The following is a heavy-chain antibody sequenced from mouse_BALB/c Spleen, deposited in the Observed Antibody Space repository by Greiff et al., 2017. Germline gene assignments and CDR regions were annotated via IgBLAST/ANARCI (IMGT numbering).Heavy chain of an antibody. Sequence: VKLVVSGGGLVKPGGSLKLSCAASGFTFSSYAMSWVRQSPEKRLVWVAEISSGGSYTYYPDTVTGRFTISRDNAKNTLYLEMSSLRSEDTAMYYCARRRPPYYDCWGQGTTHTVS. V-gene: IGHV5-9-4*01. J-gene: IGHJ2*01. CDR1: GFTFSSYA. CDR2: ISSGGSYT. CDR3: ARRRPPYYDC.